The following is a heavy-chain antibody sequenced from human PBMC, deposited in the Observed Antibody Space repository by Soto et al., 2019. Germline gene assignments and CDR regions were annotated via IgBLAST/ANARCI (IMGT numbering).Heavy chain of an antibody. V-gene: IGHV1-18*01. Sequence: QVQLVQSGAEVKKPGASVKVSCKASGYTFTSYGISWVRQSPGHVLEWMGWIIAYNGNTKYAQKLQGRVTMTTATSTRTACLELRSLRSDDTAVYYCARATRLRLGWYFDLWGRGTLVTVSS. CDR1: GYTFTSYG. CDR2: IIAYNGNT. J-gene: IGHJ2*01. D-gene: IGHD3-16*01. CDR3: ARATRLRLGWYFDL.